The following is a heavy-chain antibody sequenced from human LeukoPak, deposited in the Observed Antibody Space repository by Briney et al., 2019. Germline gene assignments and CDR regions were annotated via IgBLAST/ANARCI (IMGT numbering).Heavy chain of an antibody. V-gene: IGHV3-30-3*01. D-gene: IGHD5-24*01. CDR2: ISYDGSNK. CDR3: ARDTEMATAIDY. Sequence: PGRSLRLSCAASGFTFSSYAMHWVRQAPGKGLGWVAVISYDGSNKYYADSVKGRFTISRDNSKNTLYLQMNSLRAEDTAVYYCARDTEMATAIDYWGQGTLVTVSS. CDR1: GFTFSSYA. J-gene: IGHJ4*02.